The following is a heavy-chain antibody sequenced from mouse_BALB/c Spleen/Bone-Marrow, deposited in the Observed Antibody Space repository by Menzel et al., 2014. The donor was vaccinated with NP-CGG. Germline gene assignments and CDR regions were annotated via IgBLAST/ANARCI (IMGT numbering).Heavy chain of an antibody. D-gene: IGHD2-4*01. CDR2: ISNGGGST. J-gene: IGHJ4*01. CDR1: GFTFSSYT. V-gene: IGHV5-12-2*01. CDR3: ARGLRGYAMDY. Sequence: EVKLMESGGGLVQPGGSLELSCAASGFTFSSYTMSWVRQTPEKRLEWVAYISNGGGSTYYPDTVKGRFTISRDNAKNTLYLRMSSLKSEDTAMYYCARGLRGYAMDYWGQGTSVTVSS.